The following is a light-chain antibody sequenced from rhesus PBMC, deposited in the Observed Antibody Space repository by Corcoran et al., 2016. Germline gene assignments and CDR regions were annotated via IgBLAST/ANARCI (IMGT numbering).Light chain of an antibody. CDR2: RAS. V-gene: IGKV1-69*01. J-gene: IGKJ2*01. CDR1: QGIRNW. CDR3: QQHDNSPYS. Sequence: DIQMTQSPSSLSASVGDRVTITCRASQGIRNWLAWYQQKPGKAPKLLIYRASNLETGVPSRFSGSGSGTDFTLTISSLQPEDIAPYYCQQHDNSPYSFGQGTKVEIK.